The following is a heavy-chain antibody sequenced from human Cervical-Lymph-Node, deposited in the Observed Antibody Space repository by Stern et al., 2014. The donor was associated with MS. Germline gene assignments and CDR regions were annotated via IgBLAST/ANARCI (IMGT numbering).Heavy chain of an antibody. Sequence: QLVQSGPEVKKPGESLRISCKGSGYNFNSYWIAWVRQMPGKGLEWMGIIYPGDSDTIHSPSFKAQVTISADKSISTAYLQWSSLKASDTAMYYCARIRGRFGYDAFDIWGQGTMVTVSS. CDR2: IYPGDSDT. D-gene: IGHD3-16*01. CDR1: GYNFNSYW. V-gene: IGHV5-51*01. J-gene: IGHJ3*02. CDR3: ARIRGRFGYDAFDI.